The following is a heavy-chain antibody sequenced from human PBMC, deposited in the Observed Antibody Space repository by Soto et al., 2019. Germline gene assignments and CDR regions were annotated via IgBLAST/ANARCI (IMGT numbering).Heavy chain of an antibody. Sequence: GGSLRLSCAASGFTFSSYAMSWVRQAPGKGLEWVSAISGSGGSTYYADSVKGRFTISRDNSKNTLYLQMNSLRAEDTAVYYCAKALLELSSSPYNWFDPWGQGTLVTVSS. CDR2: ISGSGGST. J-gene: IGHJ5*02. D-gene: IGHD6-6*01. CDR1: GFTFSSYA. CDR3: AKALLELSSSPYNWFDP. V-gene: IGHV3-23*01.